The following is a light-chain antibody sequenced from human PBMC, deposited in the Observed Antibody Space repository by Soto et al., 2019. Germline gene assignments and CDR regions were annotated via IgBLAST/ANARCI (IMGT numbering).Light chain of an antibody. CDR2: EVT. V-gene: IGLV2-14*01. Sequence: QSALTQPASVSGSPGQSITIACTATNSDVGVYKYVSWYQHHPGKAPKLIVYEVTHRPSGISNRFSGSKSGNTASLTISGLQAEDEADYYCNSYTRSGATYVFGTGTKVTVL. CDR3: NSYTRSGATYV. J-gene: IGLJ1*01. CDR1: NSDVGVYKY.